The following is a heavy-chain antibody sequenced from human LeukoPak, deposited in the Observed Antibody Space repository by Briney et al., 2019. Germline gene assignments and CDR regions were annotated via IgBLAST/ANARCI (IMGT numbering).Heavy chain of an antibody. V-gene: IGHV3-30-3*01. J-gene: IGHJ3*02. CDR3: ARDFFPRVVPPEGAFDI. CDR2: IPYDGGKT. Sequence: GGSLRLSCAASGFTFSFSHYSLHWVHQAPGKGLEWVAAIPYDGGKTYYADSVKGRFTISRDNSKNMLYLQMNNLTTEDTAVYYCARDFFPRVVPPEGAFDIWGQGTMVTVSS. D-gene: IGHD2-15*01. CDR1: GFTFSFSHYS.